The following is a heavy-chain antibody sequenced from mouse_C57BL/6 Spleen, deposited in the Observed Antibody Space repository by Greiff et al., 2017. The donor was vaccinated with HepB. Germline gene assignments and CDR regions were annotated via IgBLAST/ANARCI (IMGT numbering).Heavy chain of an antibody. V-gene: IGHV1-72*01. CDR1: GYTFTSYW. J-gene: IGHJ4*01. CDR2: IDPNSGGT. D-gene: IGHD1-1*01. CDR3: ARYGMTTVVAHYYAMDD. Sequence: QVHVKQPGAELVKPGASVKLSCKASGYTFTSYWMHWVKQRPGRGLEWIGRIDPNSGGTKYNEKFKSKATLTVDKPSSTADMPLSSLTSDDYAVYNGARYGMTTVVAHYYAMDDWGQGTSVTVSS.